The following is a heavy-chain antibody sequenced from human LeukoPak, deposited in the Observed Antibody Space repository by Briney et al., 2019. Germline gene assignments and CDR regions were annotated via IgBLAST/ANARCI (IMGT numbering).Heavy chain of an antibody. Sequence: GGSLRLSCAASGFTFSSYSMNWVRQAPGKGLEWVSSISSSSSYIYYADSVKGRFTISRDNAKNSRYLQMNSLRAEDTAVYYCARAEYSSGWYYFDYWGQGTLVTVSS. CDR2: ISSSSSYI. CDR1: GFTFSSYS. D-gene: IGHD6-19*01. J-gene: IGHJ4*02. V-gene: IGHV3-21*01. CDR3: ARAEYSSGWYYFDY.